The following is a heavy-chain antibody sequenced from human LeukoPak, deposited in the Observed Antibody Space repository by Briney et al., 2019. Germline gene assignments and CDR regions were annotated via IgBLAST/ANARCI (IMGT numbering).Heavy chain of an antibody. CDR2: ISYDGSNK. CDR1: GFTFSSYG. CDR3: AKERRTPSQYYFDY. D-gene: IGHD1-14*01. Sequence: PGGSLRLSCAASGFTFSSYGMHWVRQAPGKGLEWVAVISYDGSNKYYADSVKGRFTISRDNSKNTLYLQMNSLRAEDTAVYYCAKERRTPSQYYFDYWGQGTLVTVSS. J-gene: IGHJ4*02. V-gene: IGHV3-30*18.